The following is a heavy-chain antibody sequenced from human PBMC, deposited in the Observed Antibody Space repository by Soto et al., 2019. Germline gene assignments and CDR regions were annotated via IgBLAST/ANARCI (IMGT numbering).Heavy chain of an antibody. V-gene: IGHV2-26*01. CDR1: GFSLSNARMG. CDR3: ALVAGTVSSASDY. D-gene: IGHD6-19*01. CDR2: IFSNDEK. J-gene: IGHJ4*02. Sequence: QVTLKESGPVLVKPTEPLTLTCTVSGFSLSNARMGVSWIRQPPGEALEWLAHIFSNDEKSYSTSLKSRLTISKDTSKSQVVLTMTNMDPVDTATYYCALVAGTVSSASDYWGQGTLVTVSS.